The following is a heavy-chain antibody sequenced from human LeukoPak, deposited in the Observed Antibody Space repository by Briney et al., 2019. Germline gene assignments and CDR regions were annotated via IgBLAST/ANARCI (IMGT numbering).Heavy chain of an antibody. V-gene: IGHV3-23*01. J-gene: IGHJ4*02. D-gene: IGHD3-9*01. Sequence: GGSLRLSCSASGFTFSNYAMSWVRQAPGKGLECVSTISGTGGSAKYADSVKGRFTFSRDNSKDTLYLQMNGLRAEDTAVYYCAKDQGGRYYDILAGYYPENFFDYWGQGTLVTVSS. CDR3: AKDQGGRYYDILAGYYPENFFDY. CDR1: GFTFSNYA. CDR2: ISGTGGSA.